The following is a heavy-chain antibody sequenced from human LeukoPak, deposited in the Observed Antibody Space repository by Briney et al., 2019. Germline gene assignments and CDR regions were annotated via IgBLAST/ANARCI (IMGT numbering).Heavy chain of an antibody. J-gene: IGHJ4*02. CDR3: TRRYVDTAVGTGY. CDR2: IRSKAYGGTT. V-gene: IGHV3-49*03. Sequence: PGRSLRLSCTASGFTFGDYAMSWFRQAPGKGLEWVGFIRSKAYGGTTEYAASVKGRFTISRDDSKSIAYLQMNSLKTEDTAVYYCTRRYVDTAVGTGYWGQGTLVTVSS. CDR1: GFTFGDYA. D-gene: IGHD5-18*01.